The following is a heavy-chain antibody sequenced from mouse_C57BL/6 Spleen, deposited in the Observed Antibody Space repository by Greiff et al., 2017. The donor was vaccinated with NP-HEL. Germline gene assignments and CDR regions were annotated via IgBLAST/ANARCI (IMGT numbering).Heavy chain of an antibody. V-gene: IGHV1-82*01. Sequence: VMLVESGPELVKPGASVKISCKASGYAFSSSWMNWVKQRPGKGLEWIGRIYPGDGDTNYNGKFKGKATLTADKSSSTAYMQLSSLTSEDSAVYFCARRVYDYDGFAYWGQGTLVTVSA. CDR1: GYAFSSSW. J-gene: IGHJ3*01. D-gene: IGHD2-4*01. CDR2: IYPGDGDT. CDR3: ARRVYDYDGFAY.